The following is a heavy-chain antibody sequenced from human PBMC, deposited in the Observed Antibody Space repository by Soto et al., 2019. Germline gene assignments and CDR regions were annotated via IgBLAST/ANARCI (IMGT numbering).Heavy chain of an antibody. J-gene: IGHJ4*02. CDR3: ARSKVAGYYDATAYFDY. CDR2: IYYSGST. Sequence: PSETLSLTCTVSGGSISSGGYYWSWIRQHPGKGLEWIGYIYYSGSTYYNPSLKSRVTISVDTSKNQFSLKLSSVTAADTAVYYCARSKVAGYYDATAYFDYWAREPWSPSPQ. CDR1: GGSISSGGYY. V-gene: IGHV4-31*03. D-gene: IGHD3-3*01.